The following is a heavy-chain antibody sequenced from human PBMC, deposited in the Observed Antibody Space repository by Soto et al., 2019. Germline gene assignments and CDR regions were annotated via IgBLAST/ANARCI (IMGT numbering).Heavy chain of an antibody. Sequence: EVQLLESGGGLVQPGGSLRLSCAASGFTFSSYAMSWVRQAPGKGLEWVSAISGSGGSTYYADSVKGRFTISRDNSKNTLYLQMNSLRAEDTAVYYCAKDEYYYDSSGLYRDWYFDLWGRGTLVTVSS. J-gene: IGHJ2*01. D-gene: IGHD3-22*01. CDR1: GFTFSSYA. CDR3: AKDEYYYDSSGLYRDWYFDL. V-gene: IGHV3-23*01. CDR2: ISGSGGST.